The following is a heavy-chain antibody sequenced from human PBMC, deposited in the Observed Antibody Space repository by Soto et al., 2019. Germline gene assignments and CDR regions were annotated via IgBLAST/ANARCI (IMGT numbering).Heavy chain of an antibody. CDR2: ISSSSSYI. V-gene: IGHV3-21*01. J-gene: IGHJ4*02. D-gene: IGHD6-13*01. CDR1: RFIFNSYS. CDR3: ARAPGAAARPPFDY. Sequence: GGSLRLSCAASRFIFNSYSMNWVRQAPGKGLEWVSSISSSSSYIYYANSVKGRFTISRDNAKNSLYLQMNSLRAEDTAVYYCARAPGAAARPPFDYWGRGTLVTVSS.